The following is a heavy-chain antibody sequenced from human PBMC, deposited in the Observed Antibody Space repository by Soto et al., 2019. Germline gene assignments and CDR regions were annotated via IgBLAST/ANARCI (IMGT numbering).Heavy chain of an antibody. CDR1: GFSLSNYF. D-gene: IGHD3-10*01. J-gene: IGHJ6*02. Sequence: GSLSLSCVGSGFSLSNYFMSWVRQAPGKGLEWVANIKEDGSEKYYVESVEGRFTISRDNAKNSLYLQANSLRDEDTAVYYCARPRFRGMDVWGQGTTVTVPS. CDR2: IKEDGSEK. CDR3: ARPRFRGMDV. V-gene: IGHV3-7*03.